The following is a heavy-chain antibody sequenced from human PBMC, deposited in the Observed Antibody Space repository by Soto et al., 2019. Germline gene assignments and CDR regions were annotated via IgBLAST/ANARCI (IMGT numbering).Heavy chain of an antibody. J-gene: IGHJ6*02. D-gene: IGHD4-17*01. CDR3: ARAAVTHERYHYGMDV. V-gene: IGHV4-59*01. Sequence: SETLSLTCTVSGGSISSYYWSWIRQSPGKGLEWIGCIYYSGNTNYNPSLKSRVTISVNTSKNQFSLRLTSVTAADTAWYYCARAAVTHERYHYGMDVWGQGTTVTVSS. CDR1: GGSISSYY. CDR2: IYYSGNT.